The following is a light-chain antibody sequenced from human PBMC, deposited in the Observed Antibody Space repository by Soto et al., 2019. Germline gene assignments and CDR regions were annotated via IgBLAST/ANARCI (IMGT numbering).Light chain of an antibody. Sequence: QSVLTRPASDSGSPGKSSTIACTGSSSAVGSYRLVSWYQCHPGKVPKLIIYEGSDPPSGVSNRFSGSEPGDTASLTISGLQAEGEADYFCCSSAPGRTVVFGTGTKVTVL. CDR2: EGS. J-gene: IGLJ1*01. CDR1: SSAVGSYRL. V-gene: IGLV2-23*01. CDR3: CSSAPGRTVV.